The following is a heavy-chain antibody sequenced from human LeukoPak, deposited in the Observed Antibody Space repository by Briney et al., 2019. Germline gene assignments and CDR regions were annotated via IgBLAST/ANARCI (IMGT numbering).Heavy chain of an antibody. CDR3: AKDKPPQLLWDYDAFDI. D-gene: IGHD2-2*01. V-gene: IGHV3-30*02. CDR1: GFSFSDYG. J-gene: IGHJ3*02. CDR2: IRYDGSNK. Sequence: GGSLRLSCGASGFSFSDYGMHWVRQAPGKGLEWVAFIRYDGSNKYYADSVKGRFTISRDNSKNTLYLQMNSLRAEDTAVYYCAKDKPPQLLWDYDAFDIWGQGTMVTVSS.